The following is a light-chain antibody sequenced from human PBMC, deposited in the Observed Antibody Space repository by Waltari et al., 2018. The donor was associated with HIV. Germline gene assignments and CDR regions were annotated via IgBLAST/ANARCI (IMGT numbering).Light chain of an antibody. CDR2: NDI. V-gene: IGLV3-27*01. J-gene: IGLJ3*02. Sequence: SYELTQPSSVSVSPGQTARITCSGDGLAKRYLRWFQQKPGQAPVLVIYNDIERPSGLPGRCAGSSSGTTVTLTISGAQVEDEADYYCFSAADNNLGVFGGGTKVTVL. CDR1: GLAKRY. CDR3: FSAADNNLGV.